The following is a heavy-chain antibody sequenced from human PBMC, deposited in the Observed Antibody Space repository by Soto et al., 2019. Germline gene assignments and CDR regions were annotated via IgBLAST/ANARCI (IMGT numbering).Heavy chain of an antibody. V-gene: IGHV4-34*01. CDR3: ARGRRRPPYYYGSGGDYGMDV. CDR1: GGSFSGYY. Sequence: SETLSLTCAVYGGSFSGYYWSWIRQPPGKGLEWIGEINHSGSTNYNPSIKSRVTISVDTSKNQFSLKLSSVTAADTAVYYCARGRRRPPYYYGSGGDYGMDVWGQGTTVT. D-gene: IGHD3-10*01. CDR2: INHSGST. J-gene: IGHJ6*02.